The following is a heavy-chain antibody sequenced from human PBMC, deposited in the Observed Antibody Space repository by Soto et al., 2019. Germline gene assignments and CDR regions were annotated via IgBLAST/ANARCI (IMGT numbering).Heavy chain of an antibody. CDR3: ARDRYQPGDYYYYYGMDV. CDR1: GFTFSSYG. Sequence: GGSLRLSCAASGFTFSSYGMHWVRQAPGKGLEWVAVIWYDGSNKYYADSVKGRFTISRDNSKNTLYLQMNSLRAEDTAVYYCARDRYQPGDYYYYYGMDVWGQGTTVTVSS. V-gene: IGHV3-33*01. J-gene: IGHJ6*02. CDR2: IWYDGSNK. D-gene: IGHD2-2*01.